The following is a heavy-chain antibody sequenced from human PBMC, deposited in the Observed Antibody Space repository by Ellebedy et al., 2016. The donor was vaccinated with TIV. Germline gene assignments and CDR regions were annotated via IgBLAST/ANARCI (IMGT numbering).Heavy chain of an antibody. Sequence: GGSLRLXXAASGFTFSSYSTNWVRQAPGKGLEWVSYISSSSSTIYYADSVKGRFTISRDNAKNSLYLQMNSLRDEDTAVYYRARDCIAVAGRYGMDVWGQGTTVTVSS. V-gene: IGHV3-48*02. D-gene: IGHD6-19*01. CDR1: GFTFSSYS. CDR2: ISSSSSTI. CDR3: ARDCIAVAGRYGMDV. J-gene: IGHJ6*02.